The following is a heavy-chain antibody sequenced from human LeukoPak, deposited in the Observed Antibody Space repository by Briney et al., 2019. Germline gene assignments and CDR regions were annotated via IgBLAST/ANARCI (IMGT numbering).Heavy chain of an antibody. J-gene: IGHJ1*01. CDR3: ARPDDNADYILSY. CDR2: IYPGDSDT. D-gene: IGHD4-17*01. Sequence: GESPKISCKGSGYTFSNYWIGWVRQMPGKGLEYLGIIYPGDSDTKYSPAFEGHITISVDKSITTAYLQWSSLKASDTAMYYCARPDDNADYILSYWGQGTLVTVSS. CDR1: GYTFSNYW. V-gene: IGHV5-51*01.